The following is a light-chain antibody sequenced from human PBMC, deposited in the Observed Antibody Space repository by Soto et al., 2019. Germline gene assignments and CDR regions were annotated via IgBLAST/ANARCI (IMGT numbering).Light chain of an antibody. Sequence: IQMSQSPDSLSASVADRVSNTCRASQGISSWLAWYQQKPGKAPKLLIYAASSLQSGVPSRFSGTGSGTDFTLIISSLQPEDFATYYCQQADSFPITFGQGTRLEIK. CDR3: QQADSFPIT. J-gene: IGKJ5*01. V-gene: IGKV1D-12*01. CDR2: AAS. CDR1: QGISSW.